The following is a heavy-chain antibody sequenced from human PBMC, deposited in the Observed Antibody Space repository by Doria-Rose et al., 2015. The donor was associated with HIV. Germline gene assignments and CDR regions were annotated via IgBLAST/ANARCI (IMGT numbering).Heavy chain of an antibody. CDR3: ARIKSSRWYHKYYFDF. D-gene: IGHD6-13*01. Sequence: QVTLKESGPVLVKPTETLTLTCTVSGVSLSSPGMGVSWIRQPPGKALEWLANIFSDDERSYKTSLKSRLTISGGTSKSQVVLTMTDMVPVDAATYYCARIKSSRWYHKYYFDFWGQGTLVIVSA. CDR1: GVSLSSPGMG. CDR2: IFSDDER. J-gene: IGHJ4*02. V-gene: IGHV2-26*01.